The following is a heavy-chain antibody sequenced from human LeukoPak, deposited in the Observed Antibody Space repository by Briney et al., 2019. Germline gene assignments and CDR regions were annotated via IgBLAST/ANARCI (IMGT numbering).Heavy chain of an antibody. CDR2: IYPRDGST. J-gene: IGHJ4*02. CDR3: ARAKGSIAGAAIYYSDY. Sequence: ASVKVTCKASGYSFTNNYIHWVRQAPGQGLEWMGMIYPRDGSTSYAQKFQGRVTVTRDTSTSTVHMELSGLRSEDTAVYYCARAKGSIAGAAIYYSDYWGQGTLVTVSS. D-gene: IGHD6-13*01. V-gene: IGHV1-46*01. CDR1: GYSFTNNY.